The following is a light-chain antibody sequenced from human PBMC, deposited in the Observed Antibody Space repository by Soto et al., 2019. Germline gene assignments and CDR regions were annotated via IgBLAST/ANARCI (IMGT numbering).Light chain of an antibody. Sequence: EIVMTQSPATLSVSPGERATLSCRASQSVSSNLAWYQQRPGQAPRFLIYGASTRATGIQARFSGSGSGTEFTLTIRSLQSEDFALYYCQQYNNWPRTFGQGTRLEI. CDR1: QSVSSN. CDR2: GAS. CDR3: QQYNNWPRT. J-gene: IGKJ5*01. V-gene: IGKV3-15*01.